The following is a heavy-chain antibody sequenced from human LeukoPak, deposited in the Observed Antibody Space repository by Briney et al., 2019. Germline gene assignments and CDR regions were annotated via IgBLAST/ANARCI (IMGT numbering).Heavy chain of an antibody. Sequence: PRGSLRLSCAASGFTFGSDMMTWVRHAPRRRVEWVSNISSNGGITYYADSAKGRFTISRDNSKNPMYLQMSSLRAEETAVYYCARYCSGASCYSGVDYWGQGTLVPVSS. J-gene: IGHJ4*02. CDR2: ISSNGGIT. CDR3: ARYCSGASCYSGVDY. V-gene: IGHV3-23*01. CDR1: GFTFGSDM. D-gene: IGHD2-15*01.